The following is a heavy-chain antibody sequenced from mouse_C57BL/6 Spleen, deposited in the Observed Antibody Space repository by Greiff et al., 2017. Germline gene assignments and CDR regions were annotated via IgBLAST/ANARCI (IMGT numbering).Heavy chain of an antibody. CDR3: ARGEGPVEAMDD. CDR1: GYTFTSYW. J-gene: IGHJ4*01. V-gene: IGHV1-52*01. D-gene: IGHD3-3*01. Sequence: QVQLQQPGAELVRPGSSVKLSCKASGYTFTSYWMQWVKQRPIQGLEWIGNIDPSDSDTPYNQKFKDKATLTVDKSSSTAYMQLSSLTSEDSAVYYWARGEGPVEAMDDWGQGTTVTVSS. CDR2: IDPSDSDT.